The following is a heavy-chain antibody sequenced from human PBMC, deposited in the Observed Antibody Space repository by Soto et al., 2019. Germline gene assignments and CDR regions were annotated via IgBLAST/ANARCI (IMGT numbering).Heavy chain of an antibody. J-gene: IGHJ4*02. CDR1: GFTFSSYG. Sequence: PGGSLRLSCAASGFTFSSYGMHWVRQAPGKGLEWVAVISYDGSNKYYADSVKGRFTISRDNSKNTLYLQMNSLRAEDTAVYYCAKDHERGYFDYWGQGTLVTVSS. CDR3: AKDHERGYFDY. V-gene: IGHV3-30*18. CDR2: ISYDGSNK.